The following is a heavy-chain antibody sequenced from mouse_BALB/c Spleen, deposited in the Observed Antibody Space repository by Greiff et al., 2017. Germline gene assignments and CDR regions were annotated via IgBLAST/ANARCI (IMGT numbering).Heavy chain of an antibody. CDR3: ARGRDYGSSYGFAY. J-gene: IGHJ3*01. D-gene: IGHD1-1*01. CDR1: GFTFSSYA. CDR2: ISSGGST. Sequence: EVMLVESGGGLMKPGGSLKLSCAASGFTFSSYAMSWVRQTPEKRLEWVASISSGGSTYYPDSVKGRFTISRGNARNILYLQMSSLRSEDTAMYYCARGRDYGSSYGFAYWGQGTLVTVSA. V-gene: IGHV5-6-5*01.